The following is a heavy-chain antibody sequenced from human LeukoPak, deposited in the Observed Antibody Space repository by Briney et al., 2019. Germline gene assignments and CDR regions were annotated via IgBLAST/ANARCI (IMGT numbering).Heavy chain of an antibody. V-gene: IGHV4-34*01. CDR3: ARGVYDSSGYDYYCYGMDV. CDR1: GGSFSGYY. CDR2: INHSGST. J-gene: IGHJ6*02. D-gene: IGHD3-22*01. Sequence: SETLSLTCAVYGGSFSGYYWSWIRQPPGKGLEWIGEINHSGSTNYNPSLKSRVTISVDTSKNQFSLKLSSVTAADTAVYYCARGVYDSSGYDYYCYGMDVWGQGTTVTVPS.